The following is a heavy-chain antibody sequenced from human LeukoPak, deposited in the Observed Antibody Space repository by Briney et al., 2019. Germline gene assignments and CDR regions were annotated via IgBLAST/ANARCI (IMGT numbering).Heavy chain of an antibody. D-gene: IGHD6-13*01. V-gene: IGHV4-59*01. CDR3: ARYLGFNSNWSYYFDS. CDR2: IYYSGST. Sequence: PSETLSLTCTVSGGSMSSYYRNWIRQPPGKGLEWIGYIYYSGSTSYNPSLKSRVTISADTSKNQFSLKLSSVTAADTAVYYCARYLGFNSNWSYYFDSWGQGTLVTVSS. J-gene: IGHJ4*02. CDR1: GGSMSSYY.